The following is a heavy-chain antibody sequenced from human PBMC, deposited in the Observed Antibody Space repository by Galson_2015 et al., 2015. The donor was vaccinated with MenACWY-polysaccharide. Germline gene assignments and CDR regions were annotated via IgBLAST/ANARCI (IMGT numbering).Heavy chain of an antibody. V-gene: IGHV3-33*01. Sequence: SLRLSCVASGLKFRGSGMHWVRQAPGKGLEWVAVIQYDGSQKQYIDSVKGRFTISRDNSKNTLYLEMNSLRAEDTALYYCAREGSRIVFHAFDVWGQGTMVIVSS. CDR3: AREGSRIVFHAFDV. CDR1: GLKFRGSG. D-gene: IGHD3-10*02. J-gene: IGHJ3*01. CDR2: IQYDGSQK.